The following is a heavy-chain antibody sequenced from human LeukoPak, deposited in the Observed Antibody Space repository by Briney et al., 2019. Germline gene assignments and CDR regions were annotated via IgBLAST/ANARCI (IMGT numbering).Heavy chain of an antibody. Sequence: ETLSLTCAVYGGSFSGYYWSWIRQAPGKGLEWVSSISSSSSYIYYADSVKGRFTISRDNAKNSLYLQMYSLRAEDTAVYYCARDRGGPVAGTMDYWGQGTLVTVSS. D-gene: IGHD6-19*01. CDR2: ISSSSSYI. CDR3: ARDRGGPVAGTMDY. V-gene: IGHV3-21*01. CDR1: GGSFSGYY. J-gene: IGHJ4*02.